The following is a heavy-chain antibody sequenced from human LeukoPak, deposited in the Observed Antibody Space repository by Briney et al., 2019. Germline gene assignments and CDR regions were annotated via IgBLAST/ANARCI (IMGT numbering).Heavy chain of an antibody. Sequence: GESLKISCKGSGYSFTSYWIGWVRQMPGKGLEWMGIIYPGDSDTRYSPSFQGQVTLSADKSISTAYLQWRSLKASDTAMYYCARQGCSGTSCYDHWGQGTLVTVSS. J-gene: IGHJ4*02. V-gene: IGHV5-51*01. CDR1: GYSFTSYW. D-gene: IGHD2-2*01. CDR3: ARQGCSGTSCYDH. CDR2: IYPGDSDT.